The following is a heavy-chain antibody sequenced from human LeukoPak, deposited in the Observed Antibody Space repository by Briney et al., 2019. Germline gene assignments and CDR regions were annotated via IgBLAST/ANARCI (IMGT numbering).Heavy chain of an antibody. CDR3: ATVGSSWFYDY. CDR1: GFTFSTYR. D-gene: IGHD6-13*01. Sequence: PGGSPRLSCAASGFTFSTYRMNWVRQAPGKGLEWVSYFSSSSGTMYYADSVRGRFTISRDIAKNSLYLQMNSLRAEDTAVYYCATVGSSWFYDYWGQGTLVTVSS. J-gene: IGHJ4*02. CDR2: FSSSSGTM. V-gene: IGHV3-48*01.